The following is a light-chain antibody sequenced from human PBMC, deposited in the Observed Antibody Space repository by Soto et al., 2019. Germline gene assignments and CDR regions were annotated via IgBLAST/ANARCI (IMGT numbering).Light chain of an antibody. CDR1: QGISSY. Sequence: AIRMTQSPSSLSASTGDRVTITCRASQGISSYLAWYQQKPGKAPNLLIYAASTLQSGVPSRFSGSGSGTDFTLTLTCLQSEDFATYYCQQYYSYPRTFGQGTKVEIK. V-gene: IGKV1-8*01. CDR3: QQYYSYPRT. J-gene: IGKJ1*01. CDR2: AAS.